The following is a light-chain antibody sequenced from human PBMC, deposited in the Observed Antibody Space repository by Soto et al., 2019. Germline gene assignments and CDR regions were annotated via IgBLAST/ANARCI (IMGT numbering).Light chain of an antibody. CDR1: QSVSSY. CDR3: QQRSNWPLIT. V-gene: IGKV3-11*01. Sequence: EIVLTQSPATMSLYPGESATLSCSASQSVSSYLAWYQQKPGQAPRLLIYDASNRATGIPARFSGSGSGTDFTLTISSLEPEDFAVYYCQQRSNWPLITFGQGTRLEIK. CDR2: DAS. J-gene: IGKJ5*01.